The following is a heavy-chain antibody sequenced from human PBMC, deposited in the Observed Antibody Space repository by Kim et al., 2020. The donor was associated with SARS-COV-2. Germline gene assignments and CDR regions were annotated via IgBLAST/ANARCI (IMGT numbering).Heavy chain of an antibody. V-gene: IGHV3-13*01. J-gene: IGHJ4*02. Sequence: YPGPVKGRFTISRENAKNSLYLQMNSLRAGDTAVYYCARVAAAGTFYFDYWGQGTLVTVSS. D-gene: IGHD6-13*01. CDR3: ARVAAAGTFYFDY.